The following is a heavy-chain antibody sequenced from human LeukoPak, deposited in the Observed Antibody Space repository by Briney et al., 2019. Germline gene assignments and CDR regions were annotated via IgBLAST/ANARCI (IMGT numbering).Heavy chain of an antibody. CDR2: MNPNSGNT. Sequence: ASVKVSCKASGYTFTSYDINWVRQATGQGLEWMGWMNPNSGNTGYAQKFQGRVTITRNTSISTAYMELSSLRSEDTAVYYCARGDTYYYDSSGLGFDPWGQGTLVTVSS. V-gene: IGHV1-8*03. CDR3: ARGDTYYYDSSGLGFDP. J-gene: IGHJ5*02. D-gene: IGHD3-22*01. CDR1: GYTFTSYD.